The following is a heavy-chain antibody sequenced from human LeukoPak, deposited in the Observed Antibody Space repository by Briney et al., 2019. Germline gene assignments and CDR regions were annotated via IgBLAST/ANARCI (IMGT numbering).Heavy chain of an antibody. CDR2: ISSSSSYI. V-gene: IGHV3-21*01. J-gene: IGHJ4*02. D-gene: IGHD5-24*01. CDR1: GFIFSSYS. Sequence: GGSLRFSCAASGFIFSSYSMNWVRQAPGKGLEWVSSISSSSSYIYYADSVKGRFTISRDNAKNSLYLQMNSLRAEDTAVYYCARDIEEALGDGYNYYFDYWGQGTLVTVSS. CDR3: ARDIEEALGDGYNYYFDY.